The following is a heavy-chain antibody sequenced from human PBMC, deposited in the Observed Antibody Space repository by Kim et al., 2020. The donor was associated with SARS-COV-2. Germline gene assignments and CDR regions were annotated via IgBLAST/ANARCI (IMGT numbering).Heavy chain of an antibody. Sequence: SETLSLTCAVSGGSITSSNWWSWVRQPPGKGLEWIGEVSHTGSANYNPSFKNRVTVSIDKSRDQLSLTLNSVTAADTAFYYCARDLTVDGAGWLDPWGQGTLVIVSA. CDR2: VSHTGSA. D-gene: IGHD2-8*01. CDR3: ARDLTVDGAGWLDP. J-gene: IGHJ5*02. V-gene: IGHV4-4*02. CDR1: GGSITSSNW.